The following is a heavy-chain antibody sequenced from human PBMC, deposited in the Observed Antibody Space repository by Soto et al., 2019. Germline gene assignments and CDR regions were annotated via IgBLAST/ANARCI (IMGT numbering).Heavy chain of an antibody. J-gene: IGHJ4*02. V-gene: IGHV3-21*01. CDR3: ARRRAAAGTLTFDY. CDR1: GFIFTCYN. Sequence: GGSLRLSCAASGFIFTCYNMSWVRQAPGKGLEWVSSISSGSSYIYYADSVKGRFTISRDNAKNSLYLQMNTLRAEDTALYYCARRRAAAGTLTFDYWGQGTRVTVSS. D-gene: IGHD6-13*01. CDR2: ISSGSSYI.